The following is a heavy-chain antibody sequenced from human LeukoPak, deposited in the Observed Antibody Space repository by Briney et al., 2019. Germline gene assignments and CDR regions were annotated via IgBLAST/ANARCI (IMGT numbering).Heavy chain of an antibody. CDR1: GYTFTSYS. CDR2: INPSGGRT. J-gene: IGHJ4*02. D-gene: IGHD6-6*01. V-gene: IGHV1-46*01. CDR3: ASRGSSTSSDSDY. Sequence: ASVKVSCKASGYTFTSYSMHWVRQAPGQGLEWMGLINPSGGRTNYAQNFQGRVTMTRDTSTSTVYMELSSLRSEDTAVYYCASRGSSTSSDSDYWGQGTLVTVSS.